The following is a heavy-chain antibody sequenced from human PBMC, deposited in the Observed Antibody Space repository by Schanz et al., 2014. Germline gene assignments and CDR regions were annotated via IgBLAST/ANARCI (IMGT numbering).Heavy chain of an antibody. V-gene: IGHV1-18*01. CDR2: ISPYNGNT. CDR1: GYTFSDYG. Sequence: QVQLVQSGDEVKKPGASVKVSCKTSGYTFSDYGITWVRQAPGQGLEWMGWISPYNGNTNYAQKLQGRVTMTADTSTSTAYMDVSSLRSEDTAVYYCASSGAGYSSSWDFDYWGQGTLVTVSS. CDR3: ASSGAGYSSSWDFDY. J-gene: IGHJ4*02. D-gene: IGHD6-13*01.